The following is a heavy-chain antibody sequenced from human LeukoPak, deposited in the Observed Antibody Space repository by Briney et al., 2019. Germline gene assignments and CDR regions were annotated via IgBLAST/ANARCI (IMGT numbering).Heavy chain of an antibody. V-gene: IGHV4-4*02. CDR2: IYHRGRT. CDR1: GGSVSSDNW. D-gene: IGHD3-10*01. J-gene: IGHJ4*02. CDR3: ARLGITMVRGVIITPPYYFDY. Sequence: PSETLSLTCAVSGGSVSSDNWWSWARQPPGKGLEWIGEIYHRGRTNYNPSLKSRVTISVDTSKNQFSLKLSSVTAADTAVYYCARLGITMVRGVIITPPYYFDYWGQGTLVTVSS.